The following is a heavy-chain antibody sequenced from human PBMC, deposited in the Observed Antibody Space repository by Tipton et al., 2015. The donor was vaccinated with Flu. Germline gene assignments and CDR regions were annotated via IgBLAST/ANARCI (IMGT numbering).Heavy chain of an antibody. Sequence: LRLSCSVSGDSIGSRYFWGWIRQPPGKGLEWIGNVHQAGTTYYNPSLRSRLTISVDRPKNQFSLRLTSVTAADTAVYYCARAGAHGYTLVQDSWGQGALVTVSS. CDR3: ARAGAHGYTLVQDS. D-gene: IGHD5-24*01. V-gene: IGHV4-38-2*02. CDR2: VHQAGTT. J-gene: IGHJ4*02. CDR1: GDSIGSRYF.